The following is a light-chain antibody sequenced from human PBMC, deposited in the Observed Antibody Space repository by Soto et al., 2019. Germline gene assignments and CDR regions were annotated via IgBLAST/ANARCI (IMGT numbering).Light chain of an antibody. V-gene: IGKV3-20*01. CDR2: GAS. J-gene: IGKJ2*01. CDR3: QQYGSSPYT. CDR1: QSVGSS. Sequence: EIVLTQSPGTLSLSPGERATLSCWASQSVGSSLAWYQQKPGQAPRLLFYGASSRATGIPDRFSGSGSGTDFTLTISRLESDDFAVYYCQQYGSSPYTFGQGAKLDIK.